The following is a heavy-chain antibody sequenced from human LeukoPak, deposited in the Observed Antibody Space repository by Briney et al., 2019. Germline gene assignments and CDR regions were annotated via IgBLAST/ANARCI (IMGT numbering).Heavy chain of an antibody. J-gene: IGHJ4*02. D-gene: IGHD5-12*01. V-gene: IGHV3-48*03. CDR3: ASILATPFDY. CDR2: SNSGTTK. Sequence: SNSGTTKYYADSVKGRFTFPRDNARNSLYLQMNSLRAEDTAVYYCASILATPFDYWGQGTLVTVSS.